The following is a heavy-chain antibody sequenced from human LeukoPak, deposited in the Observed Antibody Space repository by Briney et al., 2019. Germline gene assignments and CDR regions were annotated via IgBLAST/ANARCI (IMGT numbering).Heavy chain of an antibody. CDR1: GFTFNSID. CDR2: VSSDGRIK. V-gene: IGHV3-30*03. CDR3: SRGYSSSWLGYVDY. D-gene: IGHD6-13*01. Sequence: PSGNVTLSSLGSGFTFNSIDLHWVAPGPGMGLKGVTDVSSDGRIKSNTVSVKGRFTIYRDTTTDNVYLKMISPGATDTSFYSCSRGYSSSWLGYVDYWGQGTLVTVSS. J-gene: IGHJ4*02.